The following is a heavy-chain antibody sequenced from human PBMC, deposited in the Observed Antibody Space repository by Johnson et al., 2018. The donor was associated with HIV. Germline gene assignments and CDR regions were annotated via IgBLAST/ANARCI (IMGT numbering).Heavy chain of an antibody. D-gene: IGHD5-12*01. CDR3: ARVGVSGYDLAAFDI. V-gene: IGHV3-30-3*01. Sequence: QVQLVESGGDVVQPGRSLRLSCAASGFTFSTYTMHWVRQAPGKGLEWVAVISLDENNKVYADSVKGRLTISRDNSKNTLFLHMNSLRTEDTAIYYCARVGVSGYDLAAFDIWGRGTMVTVSS. J-gene: IGHJ3*02. CDR2: ISLDENNK. CDR1: GFTFSTYT.